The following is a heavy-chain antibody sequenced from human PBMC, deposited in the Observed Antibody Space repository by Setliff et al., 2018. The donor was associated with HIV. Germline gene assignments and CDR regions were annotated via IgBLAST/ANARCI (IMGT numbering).Heavy chain of an antibody. Sequence: GGSLRLSCAASGFTFSNAWMSWVRQAPGKGLEWVGRIKSKTDGGTPDYAAPVKGRFTISRDDSKTTLYLQMNSLKTGDTAVYYCTTGPAYSFGNQFYNGIDVWGKGTTVTVSS. V-gene: IGHV3-15*01. D-gene: IGHD5-18*01. CDR3: TTGPAYSFGNQFYNGIDV. CDR1: GFTFSNAW. CDR2: IKSKTDGGTP. J-gene: IGHJ6*04.